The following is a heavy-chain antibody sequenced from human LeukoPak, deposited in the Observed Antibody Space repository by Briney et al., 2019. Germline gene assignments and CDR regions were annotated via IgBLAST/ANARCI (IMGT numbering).Heavy chain of an antibody. D-gene: IGHD2-21*02. J-gene: IGHJ1*01. CDR1: GFTLNRCW. V-gene: IGHV3-7*01. CDR2: INPDGRDT. CDR3: TSWGDTTAEYFQR. Sequence: GGSLRLSCVVSGFTLNRCWMNWVRQAPGKGLEWVAHINPDGRDTYYVDSVKGRFTISRDNAENSMYLQMNSLRVEDTAVYYCTSWGDTTAEYFQRWGQGTLVTVSS.